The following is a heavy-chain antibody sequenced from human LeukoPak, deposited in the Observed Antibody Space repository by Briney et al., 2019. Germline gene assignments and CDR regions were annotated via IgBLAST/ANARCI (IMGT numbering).Heavy chain of an antibody. Sequence: ASVKVSCKASGYTFSGYYIHWVRQAPGQGLEWMGWINPNSSGTNYAQKFQGRVTMTRDTSISTAYMDLSSLTSDDTAVYYCARGTLDYSNYYYYMDVWGKGTTVTVSS. V-gene: IGHV1-2*02. CDR3: ARGTLDYSNYYYYMDV. D-gene: IGHD4-11*01. J-gene: IGHJ6*03. CDR2: INPNSSGT. CDR1: GYTFSGYY.